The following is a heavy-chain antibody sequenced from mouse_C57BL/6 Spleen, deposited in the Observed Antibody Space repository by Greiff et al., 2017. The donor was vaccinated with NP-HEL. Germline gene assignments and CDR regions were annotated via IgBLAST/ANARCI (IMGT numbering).Heavy chain of an antibody. CDR3: ANKRGGDD. CDR2: IYPGDGDT. CDR1: GYAFSSSW. V-gene: IGHV1-82*01. Sequence: QVQLQQSGPELVKPGASVKISCKASGYAFSSSWMNWVKQRPGKGLEWIGRIYPGDGDTNYNGKFKGKATLTADKASSTAYMQLSSLTSEDSAVYFCANKRGGDDWGQGTTLTVSS. J-gene: IGHJ2*01.